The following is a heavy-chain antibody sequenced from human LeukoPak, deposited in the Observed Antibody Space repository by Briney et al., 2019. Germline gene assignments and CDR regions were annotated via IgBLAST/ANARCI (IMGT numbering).Heavy chain of an antibody. CDR1: GFTFSSYE. Sequence: PGGSLRLSCAASGFTFSSYEMNWVRQAPGKWLEWVSYISSSGSIIYYADSVKGRFTISRDNAKNSLYLRMNSLRAEDTAVYYCARDGGYSFGSFDYWGQGTLVTVSS. D-gene: IGHD5-18*01. CDR2: ISSSGSII. CDR3: ARDGGYSFGSFDY. J-gene: IGHJ4*02. V-gene: IGHV3-48*03.